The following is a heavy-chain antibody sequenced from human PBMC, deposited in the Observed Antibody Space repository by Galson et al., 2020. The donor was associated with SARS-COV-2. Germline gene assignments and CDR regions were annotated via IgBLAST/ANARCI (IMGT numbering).Heavy chain of an antibody. CDR3: ARDYSISWFNGYGMDV. V-gene: IGHV3-53*01. Sequence: GGSLRLSCVASGFTVSSNYMTWVRQAPGKGLEWVSNIYSNGDTYYTDSVKGRFTISRDNSQNTLYLLMNSLRAEDSAIYYCARDYSISWFNGYGMDVWGQGTTVTVSS. CDR1: GFTVSSNY. D-gene: IGHD6-13*01. CDR2: IYSNGDT. J-gene: IGHJ6*02.